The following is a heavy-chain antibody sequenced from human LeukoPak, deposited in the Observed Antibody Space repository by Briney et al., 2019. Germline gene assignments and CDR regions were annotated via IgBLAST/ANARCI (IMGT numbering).Heavy chain of an antibody. J-gene: IGHJ4*02. Sequence: SQTLSLTCTVAGGSLSTFYSSCIRHPPGNVLGWIGYIYYSGSTNYNHYLKSRVTISVDTSKNQFSLKLSPVTAADTAVYYCARHVVGGITGGSIDYWGQGTVVSVS. CDR2: IYYSGST. D-gene: IGHD2-2*01. CDR3: ARHVVGGITGGSIDY. V-gene: IGHV4-59*08. CDR1: GGSLSTFY.